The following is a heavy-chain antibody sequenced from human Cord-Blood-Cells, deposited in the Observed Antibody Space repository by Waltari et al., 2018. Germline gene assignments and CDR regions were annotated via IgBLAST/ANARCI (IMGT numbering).Heavy chain of an antibody. J-gene: IGHJ5*02. CDR1: GGPFSSYA. CDR3: ASTRYSSSWFDP. CDR2: IIPIFGTA. D-gene: IGHD6-6*01. Sequence: HVQLVQSGAEVKTPGSSVKDSCKASGGPFSSYAISWVRQAPGQGLEWMGGIIPIFGTANYAQKFQGRVTITADESTSTAYMELSSLRSEDTAVYYCASTRYSSSWFDPWGQGTLVTVSS. V-gene: IGHV1-69*01.